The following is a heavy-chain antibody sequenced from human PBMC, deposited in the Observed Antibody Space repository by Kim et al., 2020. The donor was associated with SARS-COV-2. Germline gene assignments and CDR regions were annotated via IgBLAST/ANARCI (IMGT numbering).Heavy chain of an antibody. CDR3: AGTGQAYSSSLPLRDPENWFDP. J-gene: IGHJ5*02. CDR2: ISSSSSYI. CDR1: GFTFSSYS. Sequence: GGSLRLSCAASGFTFSSYSMNWVRQAPGKGLEWVSSISSSSSYIYYADSVKGRFTISRDNAKNSLYLQMNSLRAEDTAVYYCAGTGQAYSSSLPLRDPENWFDPWGQGTLVTVSS. D-gene: IGHD6-6*01. V-gene: IGHV3-21*01.